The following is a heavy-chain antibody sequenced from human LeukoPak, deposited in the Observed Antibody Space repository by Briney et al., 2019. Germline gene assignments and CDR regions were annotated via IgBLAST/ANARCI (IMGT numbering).Heavy chain of an antibody. CDR2: IWYDGSNK. V-gene: IGHV3-33*07. J-gene: IGHJ3*02. CDR1: GFTFSSYG. CDR3: ARGAGTPDAFDI. D-gene: IGHD6-13*01. Sequence: EGSLRLSCAASGFTFSSYGMYWVRQAPGKGLECVAVIWYDGSNKYYADSVRGRFTISRDNSKNTLYLQMNSLRAEDTAVYYCARGAGTPDAFDIWGQGTMVTVSS.